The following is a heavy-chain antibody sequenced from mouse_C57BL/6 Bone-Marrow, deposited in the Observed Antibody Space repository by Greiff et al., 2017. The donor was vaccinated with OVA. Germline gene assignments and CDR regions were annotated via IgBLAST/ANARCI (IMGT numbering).Heavy chain of an antibody. CDR2: IYPGSGNT. CDR3: AKYGNYVGY. CDR1: GYTFTDYY. D-gene: IGHD2-1*01. Sequence: VQLVESGAELVRPGASVKLSCKASGYTFTDYYINWVKQRPGQGLEWIARIYPGSGNTYYNEKFKGKATLTAEKSSSTAYMQLSSLTSEDSAVYFCAKYGNYVGYWGQGTTLTVSS. V-gene: IGHV1-76*01. J-gene: IGHJ2*01.